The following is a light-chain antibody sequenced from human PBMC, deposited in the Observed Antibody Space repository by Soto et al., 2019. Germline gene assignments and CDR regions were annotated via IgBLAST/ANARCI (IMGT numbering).Light chain of an antibody. V-gene: IGKV3-11*01. CDR2: ETS. CDR1: QSVDIY. Sequence: EIVWTQSPGTLSLSPGERATLSCRANQSVDIYLAWYQQTPGQAPRLLIYETSNRATGIPARFSGSGSGTDFTLTISSLEPEDFAVYYCQQRIAWPRTFGQGTKVDIK. CDR3: QQRIAWPRT. J-gene: IGKJ1*01.